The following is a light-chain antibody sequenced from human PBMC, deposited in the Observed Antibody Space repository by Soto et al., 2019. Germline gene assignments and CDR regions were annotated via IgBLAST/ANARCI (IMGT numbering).Light chain of an antibody. CDR1: SGFVGSFSL. V-gene: IGLV2-14*02. CDR3: SAYTRSSLWV. Sequence: QSALAQPASVSGSPGQSITISCTGTSGFVGSFSLVSWYQQHPGKAPKVMISEGHRRPSGVPDRFSGSKSGNTASLTISGLQAEDEAHYYCSAYTRSSLWVFGGGTQLTVL. CDR2: EGH. J-gene: IGLJ7*01.